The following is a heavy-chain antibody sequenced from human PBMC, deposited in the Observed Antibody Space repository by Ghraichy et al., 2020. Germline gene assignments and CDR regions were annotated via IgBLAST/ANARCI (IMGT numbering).Heavy chain of an antibody. V-gene: IGHV3-30*18. J-gene: IGHJ4*02. CDR2: ISLDGSNK. CDR3: AKGVSGWYSPRPDYLDY. CDR1: GFIFSTYG. D-gene: IGHD6-19*01. Sequence: GGSLRLSCTASGFIFSTYGMHWVRQAPGKGLEWVSVISLDGSNKYYVDSVKGRFTISRDNSKNTVYLQMNSLRPEDAAVYYCAKGVSGWYSPRPDYLDYWGQGTLGTVSA.